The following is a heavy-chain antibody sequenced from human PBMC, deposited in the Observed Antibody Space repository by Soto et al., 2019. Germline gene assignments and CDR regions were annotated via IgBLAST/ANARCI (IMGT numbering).Heavy chain of an antibody. CDR1: GFSFSDYS. CDR3: AGARGNELYSDY. J-gene: IGHJ4*02. Sequence: EVQLVESGGCLFGPGGSLRLSCTASGFSFSDYSFNWVRQAPGKGLEWVSSITHTGTNARYADSVKGRFTSSKDSADNSLILHMTTLRAEDTAVYHCAGARGNELYSDYWGQGTLVTVSS. CDR2: ITHTGTNA. V-gene: IGHV3-21*02. D-gene: IGHD5-12*01.